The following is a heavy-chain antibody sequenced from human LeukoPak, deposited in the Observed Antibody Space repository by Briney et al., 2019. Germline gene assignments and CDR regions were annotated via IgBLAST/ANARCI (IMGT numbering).Heavy chain of an antibody. CDR1: GFTFSSYG. Sequence: GGTLRLSCAASGFTFSSYGMSWVRQAPGKGLEWVSAISGSGGSTYYADSVKGRFTISRDNSKNTLYLQMNSLRAEDTAVYYCAKVLMYYYDSSGMDVWGKGTTVTISP. V-gene: IGHV3-23*01. D-gene: IGHD3-22*01. CDR3: AKVLMYYYDSSGMDV. CDR2: ISGSGGST. J-gene: IGHJ6*04.